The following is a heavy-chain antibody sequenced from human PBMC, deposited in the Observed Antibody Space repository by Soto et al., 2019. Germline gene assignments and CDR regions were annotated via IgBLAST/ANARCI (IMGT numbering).Heavy chain of an antibody. CDR2: IIPILGIA. CDR3: ARNWYCSSTSCYVSGTEKNFAY. CDR1: GGTFSSYT. V-gene: IGHV1-69*02. Sequence: SVKVSCKASGGTFSSYTISWVRQAPGQGLEWMGRIIPILGIANYAQKFQGRVTITADKSTSTAYMELSSLRSEDTAVYYCARNWYCSSTSCYVSGTEKNFAYWGQGTLVIGSS. J-gene: IGHJ4*02. D-gene: IGHD2-2*01.